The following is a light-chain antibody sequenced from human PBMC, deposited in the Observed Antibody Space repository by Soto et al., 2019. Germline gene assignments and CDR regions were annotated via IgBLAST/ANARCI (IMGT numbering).Light chain of an antibody. CDR1: SSDVGGYNY. Sequence: QSALTQPPSASGSPGQSVTISCTGTSSDVGGYNYVSWYQQHPGKAPKLMIYEVSKRPSGVPDRFSGSKSGNTASLTVSGLQAEDEADYYCTAFSANRVYRFGPGTKV. CDR3: TAFSANRVYR. V-gene: IGLV2-8*01. J-gene: IGLJ1*01. CDR2: EVS.